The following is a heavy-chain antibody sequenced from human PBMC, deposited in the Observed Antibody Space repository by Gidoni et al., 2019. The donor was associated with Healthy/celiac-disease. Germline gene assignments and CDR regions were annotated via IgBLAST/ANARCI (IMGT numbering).Heavy chain of an antibody. CDR1: GFSLSTSGVG. Sequence: QITLKESGPTLVKPTQTLTLTCTFSGFSLSTSGVGVGWIRQPPGKALEWRALISWDDDKRYSPSLKSRLTITKDTSKNQVVLTMTTMYPVDTATYYCAHSYSGYDSADYYYGMDVWGHGTTVTVSS. CDR3: AHSYSGYDSADYYYGMDV. V-gene: IGHV2-5*02. J-gene: IGHJ6*02. CDR2: ISWDDDK. D-gene: IGHD5-12*01.